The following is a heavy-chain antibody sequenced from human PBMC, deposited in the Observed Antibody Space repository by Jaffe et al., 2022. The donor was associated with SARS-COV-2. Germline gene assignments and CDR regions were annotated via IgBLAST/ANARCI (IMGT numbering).Heavy chain of an antibody. CDR1: GFSFSNYA. J-gene: IGHJ4*02. CDR3: ANGRLSGASGAEFAY. D-gene: IGHD3-10*01. CDR2: ISYDGRNK. V-gene: IGHV3-30*04. Sequence: QVQLVESGGGVVQPGRSLRLSCAASGFSFSNYAMHWVRQAPGKGLEWVAVISYDGRNKYYADSVKGRFTISRDNSKNTLFLQMNSLRAEDTAVYYCANGRLSGASGAEFAYWGQGTLVTVSS.